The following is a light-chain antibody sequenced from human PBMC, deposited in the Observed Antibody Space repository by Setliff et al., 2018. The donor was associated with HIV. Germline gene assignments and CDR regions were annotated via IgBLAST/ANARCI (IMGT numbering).Light chain of an antibody. J-gene: IGLJ1*01. Sequence: TVVTQEPSFSVSPGGTVTLTCGLSSGSVSTSYYPRWYQQTPGQAPRTLIYSTSGRSSGVPDRFSGSIIGNKAALTITGAQADDEADYYCAVYVGSGIYVFGPGTKVTVL. CDR1: SGSVSTSYY. CDR3: AVYVGSGIYV. CDR2: STS. V-gene: IGLV8-61*01.